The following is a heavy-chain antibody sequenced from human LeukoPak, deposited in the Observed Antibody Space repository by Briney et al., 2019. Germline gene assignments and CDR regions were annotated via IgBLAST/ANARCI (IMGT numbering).Heavy chain of an antibody. V-gene: IGHV3-15*01. Sequence: PGGSLRLSCAASGFTFSNAWMSWVRQAPGKGLEWVGHIKSKTDGGTTDYAAPVKGRFTISRDDSKNTLYLQVNSLKTEDTAMYYCTTAHYDYVWGSYRYGFDHWGQGTLVTVSS. CDR2: IKSKTDGGTT. CDR3: TTAHYDYVWGSYRYGFDH. CDR1: GFTFSNAW. J-gene: IGHJ4*02. D-gene: IGHD3-16*02.